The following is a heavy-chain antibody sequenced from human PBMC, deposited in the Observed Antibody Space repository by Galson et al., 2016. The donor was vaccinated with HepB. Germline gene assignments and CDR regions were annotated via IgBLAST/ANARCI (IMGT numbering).Heavy chain of an antibody. CDR3: ARALSYYDSSVH. Sequence: SVKVSCKASGYSFTTHGISWVRQAPGQGLEWMGWISASKGDTDYALKFQGRVTMTTDTSTSTAYMELRSLRSDDTAIYFCARALSYYDSSVHWGPGTLVTVSS. CDR2: ISASKGDT. J-gene: IGHJ4*02. V-gene: IGHV1-18*01. D-gene: IGHD3-22*01. CDR1: GYSFTTHG.